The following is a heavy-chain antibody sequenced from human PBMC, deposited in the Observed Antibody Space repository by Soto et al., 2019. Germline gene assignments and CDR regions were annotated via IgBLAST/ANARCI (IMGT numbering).Heavy chain of an antibody. D-gene: IGHD2-15*01. CDR2: IYHSGST. V-gene: IGHV4-30-2*01. CDR3: ARAATPHYYGMDV. CDR1: GGSISSGGYS. J-gene: IGHJ6*02. Sequence: LSLTCAVSGGSISSGGYSWSWIRQPPGKGLEWIGYIYHSGSTYYNPSLKSRVTISVDRSKNQFSLKLSSVTAADTAVYYCARAATPHYYGMDVWGQGTTVTVSS.